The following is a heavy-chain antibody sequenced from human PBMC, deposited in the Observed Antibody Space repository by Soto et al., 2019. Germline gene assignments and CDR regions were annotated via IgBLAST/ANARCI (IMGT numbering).Heavy chain of an antibody. CDR1: DGSISSYY. CDR3: ERHYPIGNNWNYFDD. V-gene: IGHV4-59*08. D-gene: IGHD1-1*01. J-gene: IGHJ4*02. CDR2: IFYTGST. Sequence: SETLSLTCTVSDGSISSYYWGWIRQPPGKGLEWIGYIFYTGSTNYNPSLRSRVTTSLDTSKNQFSLKLSSVTAADTAVYYCERHYPIGNNWNYFDDWGQGTLVTVSS.